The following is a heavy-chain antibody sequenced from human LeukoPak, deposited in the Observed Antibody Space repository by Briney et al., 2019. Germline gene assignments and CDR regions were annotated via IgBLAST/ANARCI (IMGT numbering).Heavy chain of an antibody. D-gene: IGHD5-12*01. CDR1: GFTVSSNY. V-gene: IGHV3-53*01. CDR2: IYSGGST. Sequence: PGGSLRLSCAASGFTVSSNYMSWVRQAPGKGLEWVSVIYSGGSTYYADSVKGRFTISRDNSKNTLYLQMNSLRAEDTAVYYCAKVALGPSGPLSSFDYWGQGTLVTVSS. J-gene: IGHJ4*02. CDR3: AKVALGPSGPLSSFDY.